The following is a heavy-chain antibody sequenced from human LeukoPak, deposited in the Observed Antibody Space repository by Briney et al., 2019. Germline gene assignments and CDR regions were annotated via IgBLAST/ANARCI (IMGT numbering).Heavy chain of an antibody. V-gene: IGHV3-11*04. Sequence: PGGSLRLSCAGSGFTFSDYNLSWIRQAPGKGLQWLSHISNSGSTTSYADSVRGRFTVSRDNAKNSLYLQMNSLRAEDTAVYYCAKSGLDYQRGELSRYVYMDVWGKGTTVTVS. CDR1: GFTFSDYN. D-gene: IGHD3-16*02. CDR3: AKSGLDYQRGELSRYVYMDV. CDR2: ISNSGSTT. J-gene: IGHJ6*03.